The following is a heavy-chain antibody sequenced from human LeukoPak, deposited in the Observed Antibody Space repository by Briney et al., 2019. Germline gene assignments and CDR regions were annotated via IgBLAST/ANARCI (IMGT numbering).Heavy chain of an antibody. CDR3: ARGAVADLLFDY. D-gene: IGHD6-19*01. J-gene: IGHJ4*02. CDR2: IIPIFGTA. CDR1: GGTFSSYA. Sequence: GASVKVSCKASGGTFSSYAISWVRQAPGQGLEWMGGIIPIFGTANYAQKSQGRVTITADESTCTAYMEPSSLRSEDTAVYYCARGAVADLLFDYWGQGTLVTVSS. V-gene: IGHV1-69*13.